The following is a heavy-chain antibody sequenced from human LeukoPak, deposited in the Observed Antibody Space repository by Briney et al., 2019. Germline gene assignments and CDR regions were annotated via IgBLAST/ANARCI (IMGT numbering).Heavy chain of an antibody. CDR3: ARLWGGSSGYYY. J-gene: IGHJ4*02. Sequence: SETLSLTCTVSGGSISSYYWSWIRQPPGKGLEWIGYIYYTGSTNYNPSLKSRVTMSVDTSKNQFSLNLYSVSAADTAVYYCARLWGGSSGYYYWGQGTLVTVSS. D-gene: IGHD3-22*01. CDR1: GGSISSYY. V-gene: IGHV4-59*08. CDR2: IYYTGST.